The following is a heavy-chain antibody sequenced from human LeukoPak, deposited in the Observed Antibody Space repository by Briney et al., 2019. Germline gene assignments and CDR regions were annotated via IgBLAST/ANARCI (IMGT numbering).Heavy chain of an antibody. CDR1: GYTFTGYY. V-gene: IGHV1-2*04. CDR2: INPNRGGT. Sequence: ASVKVSCKASGYTFTGYYMHWVRQAPGQGLEWMGWINPNRGGTNYAQKFQGWVTMTRDTSISTAYMELSRLRSDDTAVYYCARGKAVAGYNVDAFDIWGQGTMVTVSS. CDR3: ARGKAVAGYNVDAFDI. J-gene: IGHJ3*02. D-gene: IGHD6-19*01.